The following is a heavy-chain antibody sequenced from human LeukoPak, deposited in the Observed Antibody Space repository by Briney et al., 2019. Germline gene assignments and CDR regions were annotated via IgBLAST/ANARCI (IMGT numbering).Heavy chain of an antibody. CDR1: GLTFSSYW. CDR2: INSDGSST. CDR3: ARDPKQGGTYWNYFDY. J-gene: IGHJ4*02. D-gene: IGHD1-26*01. Sequence: GGSLRLSCAASGLTFSSYWMHWVRQAPGKGPVWVSRINSDGSSTSYADSVKGRFTISRDNAKNTLYLQMNSLRAEDTAVYHCARDPKQGGTYWNYFDYWGQGALVTVSP. V-gene: IGHV3-74*01.